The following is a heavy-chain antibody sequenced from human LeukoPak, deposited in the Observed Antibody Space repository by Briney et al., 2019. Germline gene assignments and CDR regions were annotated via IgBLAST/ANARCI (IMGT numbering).Heavy chain of an antibody. J-gene: IGHJ6*03. CDR2: ISSSGSTI. V-gene: IGHV3-48*03. CDR1: GFTFSSYE. Sequence: GGSLRLSCAASGFTFSSYEMNWVRQAPGKGLEWVSYISSSGSTIYYADSVKGRFTISRDNAKNSLYLQMNSLRAEDTAVYYCARGPSDYDSSGYYIFYRYYMGVWGKGTTVTVSS. D-gene: IGHD3-22*01. CDR3: ARGPSDYDSSGYYIFYRYYMGV.